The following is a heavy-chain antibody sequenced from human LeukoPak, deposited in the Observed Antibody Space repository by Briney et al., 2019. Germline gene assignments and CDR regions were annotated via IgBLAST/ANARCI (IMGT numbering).Heavy chain of an antibody. J-gene: IGHJ4*02. D-gene: IGHD3-22*01. CDR1: GYTFTNYY. CDR2: INPSGGST. V-gene: IGHV1-46*01. Sequence: ASVKVSCKASGYTFTNYYMHWVRQAPGQGLEWLGIINPSGGSTNYAQKFQGRVTITADESTSTAYMELSSLRSEDTAVYYCARDPRTYYYDSSGYYFDYWGQGTLVTVSS. CDR3: ARDPRTYYYDSSGYYFDY.